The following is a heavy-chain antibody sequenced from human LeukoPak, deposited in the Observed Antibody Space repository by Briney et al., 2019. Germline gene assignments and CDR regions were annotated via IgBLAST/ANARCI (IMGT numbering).Heavy chain of an antibody. J-gene: IGHJ3*02. CDR2: IYSGGST. D-gene: IGHD3-3*01. CDR1: GFTVSSNY. Sequence: GGSLRLSCAASGFTVSSNYMSWVRQAPGEGLEGVSVIYSGGSTYYAGSGKGRFTISKDNSKNALYLQMNSLRAEDAAVYYCAAPDPTYYDFWSGYYAFDIWGQGTMVTVSS. V-gene: IGHV3-53*01. CDR3: AAPDPTYYDFWSGYYAFDI.